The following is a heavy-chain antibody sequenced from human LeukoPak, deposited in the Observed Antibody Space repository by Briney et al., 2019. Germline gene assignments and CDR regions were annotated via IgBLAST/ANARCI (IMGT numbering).Heavy chain of an antibody. CDR1: GGTFSSYA. CDR2: IIPIFGTA. V-gene: IGHV1-69*13. J-gene: IGHJ5*02. Sequence: GASVKVSCKASGGTFSSYAISWVRQAPGQGLEWMRGIIPIFGTANYAQKFQGRVTITADESTSTAYMELSSLRSEDTAVYYCASHRIDLHYYDSSGPDNWFDPWGQGTLVTVSS. D-gene: IGHD3-22*01. CDR3: ASHRIDLHYYDSSGPDNWFDP.